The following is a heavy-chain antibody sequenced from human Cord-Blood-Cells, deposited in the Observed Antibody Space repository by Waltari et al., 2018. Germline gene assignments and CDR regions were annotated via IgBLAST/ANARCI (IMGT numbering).Heavy chain of an antibody. CDR3: ASVRFLEWLLYY. CDR1: GDSISSGSYY. CDR2: IYYSGST. J-gene: IGHJ4*02. V-gene: IGHV4-39*01. Sequence: QLQLQESGPGLVKPSETLSLTCTVSGDSISSGSYYWGWIRQPPGKGLEWIGSIYYSGSTYYNPSLKSRVTISVDTSKNQFSLKLSSVTAADTAVYYCASVRFLEWLLYYWGQGTLVTVSS. D-gene: IGHD3-3*01.